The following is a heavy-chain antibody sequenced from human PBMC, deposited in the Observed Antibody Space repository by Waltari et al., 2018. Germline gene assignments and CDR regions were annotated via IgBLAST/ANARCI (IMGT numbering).Heavy chain of an antibody. D-gene: IGHD2-21*01. CDR2: FDPEDGET. CDR3: ATGVIATSQVPYGMDV. V-gene: IGHV1-24*01. CDR1: GYTLPELP. Sequence: QVQLVQSGAEVKKPGASVKVSCKVSGYTLPELPMHWVLQAPGKGLEWMGGFDPEDGETIYAQKFQGRVTMTEDTSTDTAYMELSSLRSEDTAVYYCATGVIATSQVPYGMDVWGQGTTVTVSS. J-gene: IGHJ6*02.